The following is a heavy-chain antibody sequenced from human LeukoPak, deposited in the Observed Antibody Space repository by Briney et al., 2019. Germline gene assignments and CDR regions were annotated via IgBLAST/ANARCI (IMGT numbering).Heavy chain of an antibody. J-gene: IGHJ6*02. D-gene: IGHD3-9*01. CDR1: GFTFSSYG. CDR3: ARGMGLRYPEWFPYGMDI. Sequence: GGSLRLSCAASGFTFSSYGMHWVRQAPGKGLEWVAVIWYDGSNKYYADSVKGRFTISRDNSKNTLYLQMNSLRAEDTAVYYCARGMGLRYPEWFPYGMDIWGQGTLVT. CDR2: IWYDGSNK. V-gene: IGHV3-33*01.